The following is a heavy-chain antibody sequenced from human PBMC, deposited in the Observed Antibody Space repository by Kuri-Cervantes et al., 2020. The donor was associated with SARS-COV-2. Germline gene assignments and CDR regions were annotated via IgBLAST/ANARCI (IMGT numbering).Heavy chain of an antibody. V-gene: IGHV4-59*01. CDR3: ARDSSSITIFGVVARYGMDV. CDR1: GGSISSYY. Sequence: GSLSLTCTVSGGSISSYYWSWIRQPPGKGLEWIGYIYYSGSTNYNPSLKSRVTISVDTSKNQFSLKLSSVTAADTAVYYCARDSSSITIFGVVARYGMDVWGQGTTVTVSS. D-gene: IGHD3-3*01. CDR2: IYYSGST. J-gene: IGHJ6*02.